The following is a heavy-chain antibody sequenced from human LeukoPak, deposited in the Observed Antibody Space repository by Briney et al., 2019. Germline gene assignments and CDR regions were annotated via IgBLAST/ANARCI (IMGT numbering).Heavy chain of an antibody. D-gene: IGHD1-26*01. Sequence: PGGSLRLSCAASGFTFSSYWMHWVRQAPGKGLVWVSRINSDGSSAIYADSVKGRFTFSRDNSKNTLYLQMNSLRAEDTATYYCARVIFNVWELYGLGDYWGQGTLVTVSS. J-gene: IGHJ4*02. CDR2: INSDGSSA. V-gene: IGHV3-74*01. CDR1: GFTFSSYW. CDR3: ARVIFNVWELYGLGDY.